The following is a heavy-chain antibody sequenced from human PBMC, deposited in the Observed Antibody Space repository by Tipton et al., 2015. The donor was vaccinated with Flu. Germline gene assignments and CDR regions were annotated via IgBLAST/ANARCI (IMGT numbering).Heavy chain of an antibody. Sequence: TLSLTCAVYGGSFSGYYWSWIRQPPGKGLEWIGEINHSGSTNYNPSLKSRVTISVDTSKNQFSLKLSSATAADTAKYYCARDLRGYSGYTGGDAFDVWGQGTVVTVSS. CDR2: INHSGST. D-gene: IGHD5-12*01. CDR3: ARDLRGYSGYTGGDAFDV. V-gene: IGHV4-34*01. CDR1: GGSFSGYY. J-gene: IGHJ3*01.